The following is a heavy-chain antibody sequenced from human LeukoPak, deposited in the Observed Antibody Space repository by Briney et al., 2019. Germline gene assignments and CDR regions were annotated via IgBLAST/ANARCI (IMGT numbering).Heavy chain of an antibody. D-gene: IGHD2-21*02. J-gene: IGHJ3*02. CDR3: ASGPLCGGDCLNDAFEI. CDR2: IYYSGSN. CDR1: GGSISSGDYY. V-gene: IGHV4-30-4*01. Sequence: KPSQTLSLTCTVSGGSISSGDYYWSWIRQPPGKGLEWIGYIYYSGSNNYNPSLKSRVTMSVDTSKNQFSLKLSSVTAADTAVYYCASGPLCGGDCLNDAFEIWGQGTMVTVSS.